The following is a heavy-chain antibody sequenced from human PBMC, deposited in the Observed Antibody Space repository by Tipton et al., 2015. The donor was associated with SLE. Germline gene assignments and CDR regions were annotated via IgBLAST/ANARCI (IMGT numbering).Heavy chain of an antibody. CDR2: ISGSGGST. CDR1: GFTFSSYA. V-gene: IGHV3-23*01. Sequence: SLRLSCAASGFTFSSYAMSWVRQAPGKGLEWVSAISGSGGSTYYADSVKGRFTISRDNSKNTLYLQMNSLRAEDTAVYYCAKGPYSSSWHWYFDLWGRGTLVTVSS. J-gene: IGHJ2*01. D-gene: IGHD6-13*01. CDR3: AKGPYSSSWHWYFDL.